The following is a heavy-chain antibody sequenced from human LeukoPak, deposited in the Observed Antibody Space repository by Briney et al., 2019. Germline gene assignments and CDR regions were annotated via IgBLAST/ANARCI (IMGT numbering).Heavy chain of an antibody. D-gene: IGHD6-13*01. CDR3: VSSSWYEGAFDY. Sequence: SVKVSCKASGGTFSSYAISWVRQTPGQGLEWMGGIIPIFGTANYAQKFQGRVTITADESTSTAYMELSSLRSEDTAVYYCVSSSWYEGAFDYWGQGTLVTVSS. CDR2: IIPIFGTA. CDR1: GGTFSSYA. V-gene: IGHV1-69*13. J-gene: IGHJ4*02.